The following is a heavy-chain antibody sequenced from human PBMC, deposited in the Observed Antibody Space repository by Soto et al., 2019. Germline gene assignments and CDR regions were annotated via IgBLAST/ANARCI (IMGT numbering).Heavy chain of an antibody. J-gene: IGHJ6*02. D-gene: IGHD6-13*01. V-gene: IGHV4-34*01. CDR1: GGSFSGYY. CDR2: INHSGST. CDR3: ARGQRGSSWYPYYYGMDV. Sequence: SETLSLTCAVYGGSFSGYYWSWIRQPPGKGLEWIGEINHSGSTNYNPSLKSRVTISVDTSKNQFSLKLSSVTAADTAVYYCARGQRGSSWYPYYYGMDVWGQGTTVTVSS.